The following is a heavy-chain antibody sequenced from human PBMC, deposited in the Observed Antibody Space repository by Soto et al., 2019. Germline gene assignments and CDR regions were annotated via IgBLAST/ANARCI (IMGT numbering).Heavy chain of an antibody. J-gene: IGHJ4*02. CDR3: ARGIAVAAYFDY. D-gene: IGHD6-19*01. Sequence: ASVKVSCKASGGTFSSYAISWVRQAPGQGLEWMGGIIPIFGTANYAQKFQGRVTITADESTSTAYMELSSLRSEDTAVYYCARGIAVAAYFDYWGQGTLVTVSS. CDR1: GGTFSSYA. V-gene: IGHV1-69*13. CDR2: IIPIFGTA.